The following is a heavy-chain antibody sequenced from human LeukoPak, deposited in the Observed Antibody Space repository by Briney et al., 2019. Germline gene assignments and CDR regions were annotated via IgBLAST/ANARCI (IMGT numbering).Heavy chain of an antibody. J-gene: IGHJ4*02. CDR3: AKAGSGGSYQYYFDY. D-gene: IGHD1-26*01. CDR2: ISGSGGST. CDR1: GFTFSSYA. V-gene: IGHV3-23*01. Sequence: GGSLRLSCAASGFTFSSYAMSWVRQAPGKGLEWVSAISGSGGSTYYADSVKGRFTISRDNSKNTLYLQMNSLRAEDTAVYYCAKAGSGGSYQYYFDYWGQGTLVTVSS.